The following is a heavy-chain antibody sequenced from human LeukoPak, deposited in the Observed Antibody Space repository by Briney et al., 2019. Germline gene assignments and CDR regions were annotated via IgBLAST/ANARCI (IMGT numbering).Heavy chain of an antibody. CDR1: GGSFSGYY. Sequence: SETLSLTCAVYGGSFSGYYWSWIRQPPGKGVEWIGEINHSGSTNYNPSLKSRVTISVDTSKNQFSLKLSSVTAADTAVYYCARGVVEMATMDDAFDIWGQGTMVTVSS. CDR2: INHSGST. CDR3: ARGVVEMATMDDAFDI. D-gene: IGHD5-24*01. J-gene: IGHJ3*02. V-gene: IGHV4-34*01.